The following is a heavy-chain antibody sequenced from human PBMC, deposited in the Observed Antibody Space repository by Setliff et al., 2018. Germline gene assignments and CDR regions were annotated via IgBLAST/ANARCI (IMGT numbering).Heavy chain of an antibody. V-gene: IGHV4-59*12. D-gene: IGHD2-2*01. CDR1: GVSISSYY. CDR3: ARGRMRGSCSGPSCTYDPFDI. J-gene: IGHJ3*02. CDR2: IFHSGST. Sequence: SETLSLTCNVSGVSISSYYWSWIRQPPGKGLEWLGNIFHSGSTYYNPTLNSRVTMSVDTSKNQFSLILRSVTAADTAVYYCARGRMRGSCSGPSCTYDPFDICGQGTPVTVSS.